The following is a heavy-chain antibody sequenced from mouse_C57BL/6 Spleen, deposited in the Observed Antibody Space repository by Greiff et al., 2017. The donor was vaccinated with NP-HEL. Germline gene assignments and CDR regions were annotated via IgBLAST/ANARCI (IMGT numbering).Heavy chain of an antibody. CDR1: GFTFSSYG. V-gene: IGHV5-6*01. CDR3: ARLLTFFDY. Sequence: EVKLMESGGDLVKPGGSLKLSCAASGFTFSSYGMSWVRQTPDKRLEWVATISSGGSYTYYPDSVKGRFTISRDNAKNTLYLQMSSLKSEDTAMYYCARLLTFFDYWGQGTTLTVSS. D-gene: IGHD4-1*01. CDR2: ISSGGSYT. J-gene: IGHJ2*01.